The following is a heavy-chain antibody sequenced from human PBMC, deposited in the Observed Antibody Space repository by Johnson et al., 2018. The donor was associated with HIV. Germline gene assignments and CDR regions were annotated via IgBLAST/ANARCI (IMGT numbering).Heavy chain of an antibody. CDR2: FSWNGGSI. CDR1: GFTFDDYG. CDR3: SRATSGWSLGGAFDI. V-gene: IGHV3-20*04. Sequence: VQLVESGGGVVQPGGSLRLSCAASGFTFDDYGMSWVRQAPGKGLEWVSGFSWNGGSIGYADSVRGRFTISRDNAKNSMFLQMNSLRGEDTAVYYCSRATSGWSLGGAFDIWGQGTMVTVSS. D-gene: IGHD6-19*01. J-gene: IGHJ3*02.